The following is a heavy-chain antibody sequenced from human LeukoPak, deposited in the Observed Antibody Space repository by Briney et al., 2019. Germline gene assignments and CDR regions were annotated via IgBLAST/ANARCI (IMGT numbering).Heavy chain of an antibody. CDR1: GSTFSRYW. Sequence: PGGSLRLSCAVSGSTFSRYWMSWVRQAPGKGLEWVANIKQDGSEKYYVDSVKGRFTISRDNAKNSLYLQMNSLRAEDTAVYYCASRRSGSYPCYFDHWGQGTLVTVSS. J-gene: IGHJ4*02. CDR3: ASRRSGSYPCYFDH. D-gene: IGHD3-3*01. CDR2: IKQDGSEK. V-gene: IGHV3-7*05.